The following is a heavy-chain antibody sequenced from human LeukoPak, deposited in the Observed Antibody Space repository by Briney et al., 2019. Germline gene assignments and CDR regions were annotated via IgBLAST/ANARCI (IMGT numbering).Heavy chain of an antibody. CDR1: GFTFSSYA. D-gene: IGHD1-7*01. CDR2: ISGSGGST. J-gene: IGHJ4*02. Sequence: PGGSLRLSCAASGFTFSSYAMSWVRQAPGKGREWVSAISGSGGSTYYADSVKGRFTISRDNSKNTLYLQMNSLRAEDTAVYYCAKDLSRRGKEGELSYFDYWGQGTLVTVSS. CDR3: AKDLSRRGKEGELSYFDY. V-gene: IGHV3-23*01.